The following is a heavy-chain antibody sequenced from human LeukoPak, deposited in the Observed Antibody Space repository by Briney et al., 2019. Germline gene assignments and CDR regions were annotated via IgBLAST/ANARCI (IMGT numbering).Heavy chain of an antibody. CDR3: ARAPHAYRIAARPYFDY. Sequence: GRTLRLYCAASGFTFSSYGMHWVRQAPGKELEWVAVIWYDGSNKYYADSVKGRFTISRDNSKNTLYLQMNSLKDEDTAVYYCARAPHAYRIAARPYFDYWGQGTLVTVSS. J-gene: IGHJ4*02. V-gene: IGHV3-33*01. CDR2: IWYDGSNK. D-gene: IGHD6-6*01. CDR1: GFTFSSYG.